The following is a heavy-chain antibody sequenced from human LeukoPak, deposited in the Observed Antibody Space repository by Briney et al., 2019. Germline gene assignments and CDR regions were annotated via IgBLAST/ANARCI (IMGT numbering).Heavy chain of an antibody. J-gene: IGHJ5*02. CDR3: ARDLSSYDFRSGHIRGAWFDP. CDR2: IKEDGSDK. Sequence: PGGSLRLSCVGSGFTFSGYWMTWVRQPPGKGLEWVATIKEDGSDKYYVDSVKGRFTISRDNAEKSLYLQLYSLRVEDTAVYYCARDLSSYDFRSGHIRGAWFDPWGQGTLVTVSS. CDR1: GFTFSGYW. D-gene: IGHD3-3*01. V-gene: IGHV3-7*01.